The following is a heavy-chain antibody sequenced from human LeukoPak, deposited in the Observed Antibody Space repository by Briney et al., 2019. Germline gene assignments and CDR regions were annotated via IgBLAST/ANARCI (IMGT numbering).Heavy chain of an antibody. V-gene: IGHV3-30*18. J-gene: IGHJ4*02. D-gene: IGHD3-9*01. CDR3: AKHILTGYYSG. CDR1: GFTLSSYG. Sequence: PGRSLRLSCAASGFTLSSYGMHWVRQAPGKGLEWVAVISYDGSNKYYADSVKGRFTISRDNSKNTLYLQMNSLRAEDTAVYYCAKHILTGYYSGWGQGTLVTVSS. CDR2: ISYDGSNK.